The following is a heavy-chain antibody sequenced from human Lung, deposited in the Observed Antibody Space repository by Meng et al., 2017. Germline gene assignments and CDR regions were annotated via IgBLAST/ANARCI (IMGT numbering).Heavy chain of an antibody. J-gene: IGHJ4*02. CDR2: INHSGST. V-gene: IGHV4-34*01. D-gene: IGHD4-11*01. Sequence: QVQLQDWGPGLFTPSATRSLTCVVSGGFFSDYYWSWIRQPPGKGLEWIGEINHSGSTNYNPSLESRATISVDTSQNNLSLKLSSVTAADSAVYYCARGPTTMAHDFDYWGQGTLVTVSS. CDR3: ARGPTTMAHDFDY. CDR1: GGFFSDYY.